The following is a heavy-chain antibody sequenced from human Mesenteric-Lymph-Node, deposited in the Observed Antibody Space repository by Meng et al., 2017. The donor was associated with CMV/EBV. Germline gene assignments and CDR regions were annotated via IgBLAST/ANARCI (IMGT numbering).Heavy chain of an antibody. V-gene: IGHV3-15*01. Sequence: GGSLRLSCAASGFTFSDHFMDWVRQAPGKGLEWVGRIKSKTDGGTTDYAAPVKGRFTISRDDSKNTLYLQMNSLKTEDTAVYYCTTPFVAATGSNWGQGTLVTVSS. D-gene: IGHD6-13*01. CDR3: TTPFVAATGSN. J-gene: IGHJ4*02. CDR1: GFTFSDHF. CDR2: IKSKTDGGTT.